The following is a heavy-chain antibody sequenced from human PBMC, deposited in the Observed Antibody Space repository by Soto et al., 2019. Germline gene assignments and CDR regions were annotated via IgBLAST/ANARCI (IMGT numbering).Heavy chain of an antibody. CDR1: GGSISSGGYS. Sequence: QLQLQESGSGLVKPSQTLSLTCAVSGGSISSGGYSWSWIRQPPGKGLEWIGYIYHSGSTYYNPSLKCRVTTSVDRPKNQFSLKLSSVTAADTAVYYCSRGCSSGYYGGAFYIWVQGTMVTFSS. CDR2: IYHSGST. V-gene: IGHV4-30-2*01. D-gene: IGHD3-22*01. J-gene: IGHJ3*02. CDR3: SRGCSSGYYGGAFYI.